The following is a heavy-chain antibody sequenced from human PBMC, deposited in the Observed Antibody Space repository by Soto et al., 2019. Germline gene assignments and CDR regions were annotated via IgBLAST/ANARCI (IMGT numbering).Heavy chain of an antibody. J-gene: IGHJ4*02. V-gene: IGHV1-69*13. CDR2: IIPIFGTA. Sequence: GASVKVSCKASGGTFSSYAISWVRQAPGQGLEWMGGIIPIFGTANYAQKFQGGVTITADESTSTAYMELSSLRSEDTAVYYCARSGVPDYYDSSGYYSFGYWGQGTLVTVSS. CDR3: ARSGVPDYYDSSGYYSFGY. CDR1: GGTFSSYA. D-gene: IGHD3-22*01.